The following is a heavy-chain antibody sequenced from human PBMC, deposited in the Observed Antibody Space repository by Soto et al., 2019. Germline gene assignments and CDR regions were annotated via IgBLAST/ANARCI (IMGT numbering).Heavy chain of an antibody. V-gene: IGHV1-58*01. CDR2: IIVGSGNT. CDR1: GFTFTSSA. J-gene: IGHJ4*02. Sequence: ASVKVSCKASGFTFTSSAVQCVRQARGQRLEWIGWIIVGSGNTNYSQKFQERVTITRDTSTSTAYMELSSLRSEDTAVYYCARAVAVAADFDYWGQGTLVTVSS. D-gene: IGHD6-19*01. CDR3: ARAVAVAADFDY.